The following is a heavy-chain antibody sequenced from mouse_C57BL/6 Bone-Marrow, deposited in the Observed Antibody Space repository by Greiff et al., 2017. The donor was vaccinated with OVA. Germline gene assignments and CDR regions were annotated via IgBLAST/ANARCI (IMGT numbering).Heavy chain of an antibody. CDR3: ARPLNYGSRPWFAY. Sequence: EVKLMESGGGLVKPGGSLKLSCAASGFTFSDYGMHWVRQAPEKGLEWVAYISSGSSTIYYADTVKGRFTISRDNAKNTLFLQMTSLRSEDTAMDYCARPLNYGSRPWFAYWGQGTLVTVSA. J-gene: IGHJ3*01. D-gene: IGHD1-1*01. V-gene: IGHV5-17*01. CDR2: ISSGSSTI. CDR1: GFTFSDYG.